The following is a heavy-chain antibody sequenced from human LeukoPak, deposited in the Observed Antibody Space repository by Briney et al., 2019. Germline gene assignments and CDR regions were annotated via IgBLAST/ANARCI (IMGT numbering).Heavy chain of an antibody. CDR2: IIPIFGTA. D-gene: IGHD4-17*01. CDR1: GGTFSSYA. J-gene: IGHJ4*02. V-gene: IGHV1-69*05. Sequence: ASVKVSCKASGGTFSSYAISWVRQAPGQGLEWMGGIIPIFGTANYAQKFQGRVTITTDESTSTAYMELSSLRSEDTAVYYSARGRLYGDYSYWGQGTLVTVSS. CDR3: ARGRLYGDYSY.